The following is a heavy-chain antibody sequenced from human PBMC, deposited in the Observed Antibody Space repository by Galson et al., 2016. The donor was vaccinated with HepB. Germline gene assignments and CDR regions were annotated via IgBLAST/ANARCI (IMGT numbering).Heavy chain of an antibody. CDR2: ISSNGGST. D-gene: IGHD3-16*02. CDR1: GFTFSSYA. J-gene: IGHJ4*02. CDR3: ARTLYDYVCGSYRYPQDY. V-gene: IGHV3-64*04. Sequence: SLRLSCAASGFTFSSYAMHWVRQAPGKGLEYVSAISSNGGSTYYADSVKGRFTISRDNSKNTLYLQMNSLRTEDTAVYCCARTLYDYVCGSYRYPQDYWGQGTLVTVSS.